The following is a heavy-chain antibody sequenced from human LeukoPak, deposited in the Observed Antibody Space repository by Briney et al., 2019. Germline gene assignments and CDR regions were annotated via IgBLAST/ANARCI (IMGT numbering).Heavy chain of an antibody. CDR1: GGSISSTSYY. CDR2: IHYSGST. V-gene: IGHV4-39*02. J-gene: IGHJ6*03. Sequence: SETLSLTCTVSGGSISSTSYYWGWIRQPPGKGLEWIGSIHYSGSTYYNPSLKSRVTISVDTSKNHFSLKLSSVTAADTALYYCARGRVSSSTWYSTYYYYFYMDVWGKGTTVTVSS. D-gene: IGHD1-1*01. CDR3: ARGRVSSSTWYSTYYYYFYMDV.